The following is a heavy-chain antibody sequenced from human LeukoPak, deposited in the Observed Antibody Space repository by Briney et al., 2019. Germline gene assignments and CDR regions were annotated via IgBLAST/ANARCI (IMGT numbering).Heavy chain of an antibody. V-gene: IGHV4-31*03. CDR3: ARKLYSSSYFDY. D-gene: IGHD6-6*01. CDR1: GGSISSGGYY. CDR2: IYYSGST. Sequence: SETLSLTCTVSGGSISSGGYYWSWIRQHPGKGLEWIGYIYYSGSTYYNPSLKSRVTISVDTSKNQFSLKLSSVTAADTAVYYCARKLYSSSYFDYWGQGTLVTVSS. J-gene: IGHJ4*02.